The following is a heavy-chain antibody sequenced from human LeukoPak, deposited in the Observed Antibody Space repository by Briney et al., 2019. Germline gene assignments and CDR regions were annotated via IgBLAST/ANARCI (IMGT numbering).Heavy chain of an antibody. Sequence: PSETLSLTCIVSGDSIRGGNYYWTRIRQHPGKGLEWIGYIYYSGRTNYNPSLRSRVLMSLDTSKNQFSLRLSSVTVADTAVYYCARPYNNYYFDYWGQGMLVTVSS. D-gene: IGHD4-11*01. V-gene: IGHV4-31*03. J-gene: IGHJ4*02. CDR2: IYYSGRT. CDR1: GDSIRGGNYY. CDR3: ARPYNNYYFDY.